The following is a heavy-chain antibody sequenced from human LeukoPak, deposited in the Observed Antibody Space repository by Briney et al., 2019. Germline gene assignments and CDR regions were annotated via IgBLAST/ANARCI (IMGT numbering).Heavy chain of an antibody. Sequence: SETLSLTCTVSGGSISNYYWSWIRQPPGKGLEWIGYIYYSGSTNYNPSLRSRLTISVDTSKNQFSLRVTSVTAADTAVYYCARENNDYGGKKAFDYWGQGTLVTVSS. J-gene: IGHJ4*02. D-gene: IGHD4-23*01. CDR1: GGSISNYY. CDR3: ARENNDYGGKKAFDY. CDR2: IYYSGST. V-gene: IGHV4-59*12.